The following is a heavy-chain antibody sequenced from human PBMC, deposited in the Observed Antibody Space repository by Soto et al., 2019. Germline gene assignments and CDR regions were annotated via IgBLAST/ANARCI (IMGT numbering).Heavy chain of an antibody. CDR2: IYYSGST. J-gene: IGHJ6*02. CDR3: ARGGRRSPGMDV. Sequence: TLSLTCTVSGGSISSGGYYWSWIRQHPGKGLEWIGYIYYSGSTYYNPSLKSRVTISVDTPKNQFSLKLSSVTAAGTAVYYCARGGRRSPGMDVWGQGTTVTVSS. CDR1: GGSISSGGYY. V-gene: IGHV4-31*03.